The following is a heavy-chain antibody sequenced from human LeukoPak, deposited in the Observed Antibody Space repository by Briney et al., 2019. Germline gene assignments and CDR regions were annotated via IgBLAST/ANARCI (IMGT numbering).Heavy chain of an antibody. CDR3: ARVQRGYSYNPLGYYYYYMDV. CDR1: GFTVSSNY. J-gene: IGHJ6*03. D-gene: IGHD5-18*01. CDR2: IKQEGSEK. Sequence: GGSLRLSCAASGFTVSSNYMSWVRQAPGKGLEWVANIKQEGSEKYYVGSVKGRFTISRDNTKNSLYLQMNSLRAEDTAVYYCARVQRGYSYNPLGYYYYYMDVWGKGTTVTVSS. V-gene: IGHV3-7*01.